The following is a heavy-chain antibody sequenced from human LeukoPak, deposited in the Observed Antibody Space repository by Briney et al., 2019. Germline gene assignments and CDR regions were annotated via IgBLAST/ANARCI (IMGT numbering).Heavy chain of an antibody. CDR3: ARGRYSSTTYYFDS. Sequence: PGGSLRLSCAASGFTFSSYAMSWVRQAPGKGLEWVANIKKDGSETYYVDSVKGRFTISRDNAKNSLYLQMNSLRAEDMAIYYCARGRYSSTTYYFDSWGQGTLVTVSS. V-gene: IGHV3-7*03. J-gene: IGHJ4*02. CDR2: IKKDGSET. D-gene: IGHD6-13*01. CDR1: GFTFSSYA.